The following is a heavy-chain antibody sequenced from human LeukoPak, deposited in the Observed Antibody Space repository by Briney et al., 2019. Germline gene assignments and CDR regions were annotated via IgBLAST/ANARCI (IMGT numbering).Heavy chain of an antibody. CDR2: IY. D-gene: IGHD1-7*01. CDR1: GGSISSGSYY. Sequence: SETLSLTCTVSGGSISSGSYYWSWIRQPAGKGLEWIGRIYNPSLKSRVTISVDTSKNQFSLKLSSVTAADTAVYYCARAPSDRDNWNYGAFDYWGQGTLVTVSS. V-gene: IGHV4-61*02. J-gene: IGHJ4*02. CDR3: ARAPSDRDNWNYGAFDY.